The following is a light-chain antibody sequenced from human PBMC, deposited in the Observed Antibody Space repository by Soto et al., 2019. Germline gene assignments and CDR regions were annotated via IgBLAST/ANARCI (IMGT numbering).Light chain of an antibody. CDR3: QQYNNWPPIN. Sequence: DKLMTQSPATLCVSPGGILTLSCRARQILSSNLAWYQQKPGQAPRLLIYGAVTRATGVPARFSGSESGTEFTLTISSLQSEDFAVYYCQQYNNWPPINCGQGTRLEIK. CDR1: QILSSN. V-gene: IGKV3-15*01. CDR2: GAV. J-gene: IGKJ5*01.